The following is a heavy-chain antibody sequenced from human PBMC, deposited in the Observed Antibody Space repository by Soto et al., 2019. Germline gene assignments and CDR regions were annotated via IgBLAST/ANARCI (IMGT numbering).Heavy chain of an antibody. J-gene: IGHJ3*01. D-gene: IGHD6-19*01. V-gene: IGHV4-59*01. CDR1: GGSISSDN. CDR2: IYYSRST. CDR3: ARDMSSGWYADSFDV. Sequence: PSPPRSLTCTVSGGSISSDNWSWRRHPPGKGLEWLGYIYYSRSTNYNPSLKSRVTISVDTSKNQFSLKLSSVTAADTAVYYCARDMSSGWYADSFDVWAQGTMVP.